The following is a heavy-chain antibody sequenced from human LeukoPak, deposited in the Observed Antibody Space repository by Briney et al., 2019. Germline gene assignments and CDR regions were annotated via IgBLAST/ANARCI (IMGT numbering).Heavy chain of an antibody. J-gene: IGHJ4*02. CDR2: IWYSGST. CDR1: GGSISSYY. CDR3: ASSGEEDSNFDY. V-gene: IGHV4-59*01. D-gene: IGHD7-27*01. Sequence: SETLSLTCTVSGGSISSYYWSWIRQPPGKGLEWIGYIWYSGSTNYNPSLKITITISVDTSKNQFSLKLSSVTAADTAVYYCASSGEEDSNFDYWGQGTLVTVSS.